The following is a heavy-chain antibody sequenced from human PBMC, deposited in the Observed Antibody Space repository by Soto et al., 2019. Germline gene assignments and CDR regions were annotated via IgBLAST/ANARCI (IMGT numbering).Heavy chain of an antibody. D-gene: IGHD3-22*01. V-gene: IGHV3-30*18. Sequence: GGSLRLSCEASGFTFRNNGMHWVRQVPGKGLEWVAVISYDGNNKYYADSVKGRFTISRDNSKNTVYLQMNNLRAEDTAMYYCAKGGSGNYLTYYYYYGMDVWGQGTTV. CDR1: GFTFRNNG. J-gene: IGHJ6*02. CDR2: ISYDGNNK. CDR3: AKGGSGNYLTYYYYYGMDV.